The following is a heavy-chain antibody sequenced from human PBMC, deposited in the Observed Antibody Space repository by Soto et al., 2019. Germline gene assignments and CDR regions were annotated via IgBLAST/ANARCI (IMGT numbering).Heavy chain of an antibody. Sequence: AGSLSLSCAASGFFCSSYDMSWVRQAAGKGLEWVSTILVGGSTHYEDSVAGRFTISRDTSKNTVFLQMNSLTAGDTAVYYCAKANALSGGAFDNCGQGTMVTVSS. V-gene: IGHV3-23*01. CDR3: AKANALSGGAFDN. CDR2: ILVGGST. J-gene: IGHJ3*02. CDR1: GFFCSSYD. D-gene: IGHD1-26*01.